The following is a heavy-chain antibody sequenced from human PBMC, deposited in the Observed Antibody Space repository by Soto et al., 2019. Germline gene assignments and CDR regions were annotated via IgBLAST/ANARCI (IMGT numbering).Heavy chain of an antibody. J-gene: IGHJ5*02. D-gene: IGHD3-10*01. CDR3: ARHTDGSGSYYNGVGWFDP. CDR1: GGSISSGGYY. V-gene: IGHV4-31*03. CDR2: IYYSGST. Sequence: PSETLSLTCTVSGGSISSGGYYWSWIRQHPGKGLEWIGYIYYSGSTYYNPSLKSRVTISVDTSKNQFSLKLSSVTAADTAVYYCARHTDGSGSYYNGVGWFDPWGQGTLVTVSP.